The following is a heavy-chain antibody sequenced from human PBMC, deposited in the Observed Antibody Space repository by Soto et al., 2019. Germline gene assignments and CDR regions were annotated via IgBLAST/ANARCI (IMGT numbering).Heavy chain of an antibody. CDR1: GGSISSGGYS. D-gene: IGHD3-10*01. Sequence: SETLSITCAVSGGSISSGGYSWSWIRQPPGKGLEWIGEINHSGSTNYNPSLKSRVTISVDTSKNQFSLKLSSVTAADTAVYYCARVGGPYYYGSGSRNYFDYWGQGTLVTVSS. CDR3: ARVGGPYYYGSGSRNYFDY. V-gene: IGHV4-30-2*01. CDR2: INHSGST. J-gene: IGHJ4*02.